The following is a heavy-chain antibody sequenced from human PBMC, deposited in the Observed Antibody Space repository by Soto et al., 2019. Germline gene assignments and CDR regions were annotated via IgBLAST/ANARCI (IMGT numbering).Heavy chain of an antibody. V-gene: IGHV3-33*01. J-gene: IGHJ4*02. CDR2: IWYDGSNK. CDR1: GFTFSSYG. D-gene: IGHD5-12*01. Sequence: QVQLVESGGGVVQPGRSLRLSCAASGFTFSSYGMHWVRQAPGKGLEWVAVIWYDGSNKYYADSVKGRFTISRDNSKNTLYLQMNSLRAEDTAVYDCARGDRSGLHFDYWGQGTLVTVSS. CDR3: ARGDRSGLHFDY.